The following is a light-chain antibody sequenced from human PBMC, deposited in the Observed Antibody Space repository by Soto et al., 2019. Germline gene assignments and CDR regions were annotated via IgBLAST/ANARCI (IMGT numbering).Light chain of an antibody. Sequence: DIQMTHSPSSLAASVGDRVTITCRASQSINTWLAWYQQKPGKAPKLLIYKASTLKSGVPSRFSGSGSGTEFPLTNSSLQPDDFATYYCPHYNSYSEAFGQGTKVDIK. CDR1: QSINTW. CDR3: PHYNSYSEA. V-gene: IGKV1-5*03. J-gene: IGKJ1*01. CDR2: KAS.